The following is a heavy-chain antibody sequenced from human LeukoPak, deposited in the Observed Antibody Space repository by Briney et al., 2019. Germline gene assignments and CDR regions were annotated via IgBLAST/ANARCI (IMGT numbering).Heavy chain of an antibody. V-gene: IGHV3-64*01. D-gene: IGHD3-16*01. J-gene: IGHJ4*02. CDR3: AREGLDDYVWGTFDY. Sequence: GGSLRLSCAASGFTFSSYAMHWVRQAPGKGLEYVSAIGSNGGSTYYANSVKGRFTISRDNSKNTLYLQMGSLRAEDMAVYYCAREGLDDYVWGTFDYWGQGTLVTVSS. CDR2: IGSNGGST. CDR1: GFTFSSYA.